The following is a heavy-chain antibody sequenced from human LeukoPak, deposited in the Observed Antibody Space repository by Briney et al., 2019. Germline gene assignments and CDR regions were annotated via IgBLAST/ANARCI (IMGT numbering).Heavy chain of an antibody. CDR2: INPYDNST. J-gene: IGHJ3*01. CDR3: AKELNSYGYAFDV. D-gene: IGHD5-18*01. V-gene: IGHV1-46*01. CDR1: GYTFIYYD. Sequence: ASVKVSCKASGYTFIYYDMHWVRQAPGQGLEWVGTINPYDNSTNYAQKFQGRVTMTRDMSTSTVYMELNSLRSEDTAVYYCAKELNSYGYAFDVWGQGTMVTVSS.